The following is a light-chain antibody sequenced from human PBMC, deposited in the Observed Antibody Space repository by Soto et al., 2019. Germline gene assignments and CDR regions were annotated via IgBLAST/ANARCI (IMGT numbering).Light chain of an antibody. CDR3: QQYGSSPHT. CDR1: QSISIW. V-gene: IGKV1-5*01. J-gene: IGKJ1*01. CDR2: AAS. Sequence: DIQLTQSPSTLSASVGDRVTITCRASQSISIWLACYQQKPGKAPKLLIYAASSLQSGVPSRFSGSGSGTDFTLTISRLEPEDFAVYYCQQYGSSPHTFGQGTKVDIK.